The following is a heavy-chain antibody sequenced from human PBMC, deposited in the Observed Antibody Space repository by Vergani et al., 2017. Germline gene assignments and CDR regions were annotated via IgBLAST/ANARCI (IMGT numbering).Heavy chain of an antibody. J-gene: IGHJ4*02. CDR2: LSASDRRT. CDR3: ASVSGSPG. Sequence: EVQLLESGGDLVQPGGSLRLSCAASGFTFIMHAMSWVRQAPGKGLEWVSTLSASDRRTHYADSVKGRFTISRDISKNTLFLHMNSLRPEDTAVYYCASVSGSPGWGQGTLVTVSS. D-gene: IGHD1-26*01. V-gene: IGHV3-23*01. CDR1: GFTFIMHA.